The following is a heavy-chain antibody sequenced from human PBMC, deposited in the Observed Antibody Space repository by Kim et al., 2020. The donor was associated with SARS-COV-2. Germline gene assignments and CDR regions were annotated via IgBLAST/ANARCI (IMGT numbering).Heavy chain of an antibody. Sequence: GGSLRLSCAASGFSFSSYVMSWVRQAPGKGLEWVSAISGSGGNTYYADSVRGRFTISRDSSKNTLYLQMNRLRAEDTAVYYCAKDTDGWGQGTPITVSS. CDR3: AKDTDG. J-gene: IGHJ4*02. V-gene: IGHV3-23*01. D-gene: IGHD4-17*01. CDR2: ISGSGGNT. CDR1: GFSFSSYV.